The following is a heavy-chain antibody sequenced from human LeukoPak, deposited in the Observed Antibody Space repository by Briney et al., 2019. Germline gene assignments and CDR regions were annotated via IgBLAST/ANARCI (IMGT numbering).Heavy chain of an antibody. CDR3: ARGSYCSGGSCYLGPLFDP. V-gene: IGHV1-18*01. Sequence: SVKVSCKASGYTFTSYGISWVRQAPGQGLEWMGWISAYNGNTNYAQKLQGRVTMTTDTSTSTAYMELRSLRSDDTAVYYCARGSYCSGGSCYLGPLFDPWGQGTLVTVSS. J-gene: IGHJ5*02. D-gene: IGHD2-15*01. CDR2: ISAYNGNT. CDR1: GYTFTSYG.